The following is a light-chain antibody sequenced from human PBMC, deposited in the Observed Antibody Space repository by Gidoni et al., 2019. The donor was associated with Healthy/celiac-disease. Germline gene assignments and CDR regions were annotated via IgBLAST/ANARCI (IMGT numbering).Light chain of an antibody. CDR3: QQYNSYPYT. Sequence: DIQMTQSPSTLSASVGDRVTITCRASQSISSWLAWYQQKPGKAPKLLIYKAASLESGVPSRFSGSGSGTEFTLTISSLQPDDFATYYCQQYNSYPYTFGQGTKLEIK. J-gene: IGKJ2*01. CDR1: QSISSW. CDR2: KAA. V-gene: IGKV1-5*03.